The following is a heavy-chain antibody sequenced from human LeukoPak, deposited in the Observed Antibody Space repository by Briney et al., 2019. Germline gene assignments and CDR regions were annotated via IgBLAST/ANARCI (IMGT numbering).Heavy chain of an antibody. CDR1: GYTFSGYY. D-gene: IGHD3-10*01. CDR2: INPNSGGS. CDR3: ARDPSDYYGSGSYHYSYYYYMDV. V-gene: IGHV1-2*02. J-gene: IGHJ6*03. Sequence: RGASVKVSCKASGYTFSGYYIHWVRLAPGQGLEWVGWINPNSGGSKFAQKFQGRVTMTSDASITTAYLQLNRLTSDDTAVYYCARDPSDYYGSGSYHYSYYYYMDVWGKGATVTVSS.